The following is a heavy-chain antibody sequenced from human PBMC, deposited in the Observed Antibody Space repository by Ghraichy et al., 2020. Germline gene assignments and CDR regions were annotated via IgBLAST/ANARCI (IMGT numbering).Heavy chain of an antibody. CDR3: ARGSPLNYYDSSGFKY. CDR1: GYTFTSYD. Sequence: ASVKVSCKASGYTFTSYDINWVRQATGQGLEWMGWMNPNSGNTGYAQKFRGRVTMTRNTSISTAYMELSSLRSEDTAVYYCARGSPLNYYDSSGFKYWGQGTLVTVSS. V-gene: IGHV1-8*02. D-gene: IGHD3-22*01. J-gene: IGHJ4*02. CDR2: MNPNSGNT.